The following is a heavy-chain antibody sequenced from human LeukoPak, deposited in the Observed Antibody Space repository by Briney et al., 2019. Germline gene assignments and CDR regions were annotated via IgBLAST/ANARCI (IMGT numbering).Heavy chain of an antibody. CDR2: INPDGTTT. D-gene: IGHD3-22*01. CDR1: GFTFSSYW. V-gene: IGHV3-74*01. Sequence: GGSLRLSCAASGFTFSSYWMSWVRQAPGKGLVWVSRINPDGTTTSYADSVKGRFTISRDNAKDTVYLQMNSLRAEDTAVYYCARAINYYDSSGYYAYWGQGTLVTVSS. CDR3: ARAINYYDSSGYYAY. J-gene: IGHJ4*02.